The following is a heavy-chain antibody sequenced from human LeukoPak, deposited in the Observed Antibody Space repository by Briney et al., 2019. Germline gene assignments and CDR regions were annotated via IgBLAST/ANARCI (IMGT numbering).Heavy chain of an antibody. J-gene: IGHJ4*02. CDR3: ARAHYYGSGLGGYFDY. CDR1: GYSISSGYY. Sequence: KASETLSLTCTVSGYSISSGYYWGWIRQPPGKGLEWIGSIYHSGSTYYNPSLKSRVTISVDTSKNQFSLKLSSVTAADTAVYYCARAHYYGSGLGGYFDYWGQGTLVTVSS. D-gene: IGHD3-10*01. V-gene: IGHV4-38-2*02. CDR2: IYHSGST.